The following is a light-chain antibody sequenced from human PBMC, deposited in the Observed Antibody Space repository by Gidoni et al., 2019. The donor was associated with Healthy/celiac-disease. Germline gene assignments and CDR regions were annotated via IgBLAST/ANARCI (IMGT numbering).Light chain of an antibody. CDR3: SSYAGSNNRNYV. J-gene: IGLJ1*01. CDR2: EVS. V-gene: IGLV2-8*01. Sequence: QSALTQPPSASGSPGQSVTISCTGTSSDVGGYNYVSWYQQHPGKAPKLMIYEVSKRPSGVPDRFSGSNSGNTASLTVSGLQAEDEADYYCSSYAGSNNRNYVFGTGTKVTVL. CDR1: SSDVGGYNY.